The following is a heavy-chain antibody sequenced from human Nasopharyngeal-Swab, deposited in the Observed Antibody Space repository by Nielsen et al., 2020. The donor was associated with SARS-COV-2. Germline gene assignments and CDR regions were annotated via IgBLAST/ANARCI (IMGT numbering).Heavy chain of an antibody. CDR2: IGTEGDT. CDR1: GFTFSSYD. J-gene: IGHJ6*03. V-gene: IGHV3-13*01. D-gene: IGHD3-3*01. CDR3: ARARGINLGLGVVGDMDV. Sequence: GESLKISCAASGFTFSSYDMHWVRQVTVKGLEWVSSIGTEGDTHYPDSVKGRFTISRESAKSSLYLQMNIVRAEDTGVYYCARARGINLGLGVVGDMDVWGKGTTVTVSS.